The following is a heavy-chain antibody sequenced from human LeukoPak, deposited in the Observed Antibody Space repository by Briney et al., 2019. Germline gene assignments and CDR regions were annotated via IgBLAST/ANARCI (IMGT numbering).Heavy chain of an antibody. V-gene: IGHV5-51*01. CDR2: MFVRDSRP. Sequence: GESLKISCKASGYKFIDSWIGGVRQMPGKGLEWMAIMFVRDSRPQYSPSFEGQVTISADKSISTAYLQWSSLKASDTAIYYCAKPEYFAAHYWGQGTLVTVST. CDR3: AKPEYFAAHY. CDR1: GYKFIDSW. J-gene: IGHJ4*02. D-gene: IGHD6-6*01.